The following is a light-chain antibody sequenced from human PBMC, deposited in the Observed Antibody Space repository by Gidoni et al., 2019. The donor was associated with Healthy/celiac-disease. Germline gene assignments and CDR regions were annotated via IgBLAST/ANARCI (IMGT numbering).Light chain of an antibody. J-gene: IGKJ1*01. V-gene: IGKV3-20*01. CDR3: QQYCSSPWT. CDR1: QSFSSSY. CDR2: GAS. Sequence: EIALKQSPGTLSLSPGESATLSCRAIQSFSSSYLACYQQKPGQSPRLLIYGASSRATGIPDMFSGSGSGTDFTLTISRLEPEDFAVYYCQQYCSSPWTFGQGTKVEIK.